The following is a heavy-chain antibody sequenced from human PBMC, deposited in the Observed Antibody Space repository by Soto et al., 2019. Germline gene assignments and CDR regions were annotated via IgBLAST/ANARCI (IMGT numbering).Heavy chain of an antibody. CDR1: GGSFSGYY. CDR3: ARGLIATSTMIVVVTLDY. D-gene: IGHD3-22*01. V-gene: IGHV4-34*01. J-gene: IGHJ4*02. Sequence: SETLSLTCAVYGGSFSGYYWSWIRQPPGKGLEWIGEINHSGSTNYNPSLKSRVTISVDTSKNQFSLKLSSVTAADTAVYYCARGLIATSTMIVVVTLDYWGQGTLVTVSS. CDR2: INHSGST.